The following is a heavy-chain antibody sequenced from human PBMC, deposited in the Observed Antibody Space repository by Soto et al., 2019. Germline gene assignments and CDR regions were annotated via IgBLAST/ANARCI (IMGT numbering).Heavy chain of an antibody. CDR3: ASSYCSSTSCYREFDP. J-gene: IGHJ5*02. Sequence: SLTCTVSGGSISSGDYYWSWIRQPPGRGLEWIGYIYYSGSTYYNPSLKSRVTISVDTSKNQFSLKLSSVTAADTAVYYCASSYCSSTSCYREFDPWGQGTLVTVSS. D-gene: IGHD2-2*02. V-gene: IGHV4-30-4*01. CDR2: IYYSGST. CDR1: GGSISSGDYY.